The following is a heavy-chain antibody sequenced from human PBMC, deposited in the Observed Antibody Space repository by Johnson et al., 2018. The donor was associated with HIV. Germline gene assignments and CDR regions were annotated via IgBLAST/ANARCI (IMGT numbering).Heavy chain of an antibody. Sequence: VQLVESGGGLVQPGGSLRLSCAASGFAVSSNYMSWVRQAPGKGLEWVAVIYSGGTTYNADPGKGRFTISRDNSKNPLYLQMDSLRAYDTAVYYCARGSGGIVGAQDLWGQGTMVTVSS. CDR3: ARGSGGIVGAQDL. CDR2: IYSGGTT. V-gene: IGHV3-66*02. J-gene: IGHJ3*01. CDR1: GFAVSSNY. D-gene: IGHD1-26*01.